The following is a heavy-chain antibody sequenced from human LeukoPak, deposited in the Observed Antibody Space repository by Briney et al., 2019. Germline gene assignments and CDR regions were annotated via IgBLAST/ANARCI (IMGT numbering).Heavy chain of an antibody. V-gene: IGHV1-2*02. Sequence: ASVKVSCKASGYTFTGYYMHWVRQAPGQGLEWVGWINPNSGGTNYALKFQGRVTMTRDTSINTVYMEVSSLTSDDTAVYFCARKKGDYWGQGTLVTVST. CDR3: ARKKGDY. CDR2: INPNSGGT. J-gene: IGHJ4*02. CDR1: GYTFTGYY.